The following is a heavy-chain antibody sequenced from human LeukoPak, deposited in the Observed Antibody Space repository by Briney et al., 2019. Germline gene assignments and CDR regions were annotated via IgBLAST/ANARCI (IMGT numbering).Heavy chain of an antibody. D-gene: IGHD5-12*01. J-gene: IGHJ4*02. CDR3: AKAAGYSGYEKLDY. V-gene: IGHV3-23*01. CDR2: ISGSGGST. Sequence: GGSLRLSCAASGFTFSSYAMSWVRQAPGKGLEWVSAISGSGGSTYYADPVKGRFTISRDNSKNTLYLQVNSLRAEDTAVYYCAKAAGYSGYEKLDYWGQGTLVTVSS. CDR1: GFTFSSYA.